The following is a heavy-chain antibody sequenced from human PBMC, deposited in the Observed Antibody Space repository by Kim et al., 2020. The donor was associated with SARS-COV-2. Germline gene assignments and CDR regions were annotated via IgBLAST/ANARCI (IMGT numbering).Heavy chain of an antibody. V-gene: IGHV3-21*01. CDR1: GFTFSSYS. Sequence: GGSLRLSCAASGFTFSSYSMNWVRQAPGKGLEWVSSISSSSSYIYYADSVKGRFTISRDNAKNSLYLQMNSLRAEDTAVYYCASRGPLLLWFGEFPIGSDYYYGFDVWGQGTTVTVSS. J-gene: IGHJ6*02. CDR2: ISSSSSYI. D-gene: IGHD3-10*01. CDR3: ASRGPLLLWFGEFPIGSDYYYGFDV.